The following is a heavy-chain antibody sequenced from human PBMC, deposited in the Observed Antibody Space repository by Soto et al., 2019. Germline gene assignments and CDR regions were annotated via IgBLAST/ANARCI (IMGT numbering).Heavy chain of an antibody. CDR3: ARDREPDGIWTFDS. D-gene: IGHD2-15*01. J-gene: IGHJ4*02. CDR2: SYSTGGT. CDR1: GFTLVKYT. Sequence: PGGSLRLSCAASGFTLVKYTVGWVRQAPGKGLEWVAESYSTGGTEYADSVKGRFTISRDNSKNTLFLQMNSLGVEDTALYYCARDREPDGIWTFDSWGQGTLVTVSS. V-gene: IGHV3-23*01.